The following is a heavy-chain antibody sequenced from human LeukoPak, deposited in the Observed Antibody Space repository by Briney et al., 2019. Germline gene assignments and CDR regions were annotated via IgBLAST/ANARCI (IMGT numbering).Heavy chain of an antibody. J-gene: IGHJ4*02. CDR2: ISSSSSYI. CDR1: GFTFSSYS. V-gene: IGHV3-21*01. CDR3: ARVIPLGSYHRAGY. D-gene: IGHD1-26*01. Sequence: GGSLRLSCAASGFTFSSYSMNWVRQAPGKGLEWVSSISSSSSYIYYADSVKGRFTISRDNAKNSLYLQMNSLRAEDTAVYYCARVIPLGSYHRAGYWGQGTLVTVS.